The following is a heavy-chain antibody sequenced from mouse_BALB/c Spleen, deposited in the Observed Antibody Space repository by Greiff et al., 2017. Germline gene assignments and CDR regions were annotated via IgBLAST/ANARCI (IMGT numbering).Heavy chain of an antibody. CDR3: ARGGNYSAWLAY. CDR1: GYSITSGYS. V-gene: IGHV3-1*02. J-gene: IGHJ3*01. CDR2: IHYSGST. Sequence: DVQLQESGPDLVKPSQSLSLTCTVTGYSITSGYSWHWLRQFPGNKLEWMGYIHYSGSTNYNPSLKSRISITRDTSKNQFFLQLNSVTTEDTATYYCARGGNYSAWLAYWGQGTLVTVSA. D-gene: IGHD2-1*01.